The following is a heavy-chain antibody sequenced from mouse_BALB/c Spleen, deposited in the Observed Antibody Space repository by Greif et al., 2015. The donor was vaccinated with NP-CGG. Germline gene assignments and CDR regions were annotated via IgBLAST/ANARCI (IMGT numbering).Heavy chain of an antibody. CDR2: IDPANGNT. Sequence: SGAELVKPGASVKLSCTASGFNIKDTYMHWVKQRPEQGLEWIGRIDPANGNTKYDPKFQGKATITADTSSNTAYLQLSSLTSEDTAVYYCAPYYYGSSVFAYWGQGTLVTVSA. V-gene: IGHV14-3*02. CDR3: APYYYGSSVFAY. CDR1: GFNIKDTY. J-gene: IGHJ3*01. D-gene: IGHD1-1*01.